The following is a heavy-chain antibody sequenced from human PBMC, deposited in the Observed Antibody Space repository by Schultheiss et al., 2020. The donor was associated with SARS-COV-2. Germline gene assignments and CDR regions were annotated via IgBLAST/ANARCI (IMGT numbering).Heavy chain of an antibody. CDR3: ARDIAEPANYYYGMDV. J-gene: IGHJ6*02. CDR2: INPNSGGT. V-gene: IGHV1-2*02. D-gene: IGHD1-14*01. CDR1: GYTFTGYY. Sequence: ASVKVSCKASGYTFTGYYMHWVRQAPGQGLEWVGWINPNSGGTNYAQKFQGRVTMTRDTSISTAYMELSRLRSDDTAMYYCARDIAEPANYYYGMDVWGQGTTVTVSS.